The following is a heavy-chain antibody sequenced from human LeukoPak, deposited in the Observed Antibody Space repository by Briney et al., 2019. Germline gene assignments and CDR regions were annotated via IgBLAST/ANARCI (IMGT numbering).Heavy chain of an antibody. J-gene: IGHJ4*02. CDR2: IKQDESEK. CDR1: GFTFSSYW. V-gene: IGHV3-7*01. CDR3: ARVLDSSTSRYQSLKY. Sequence: SGGSLRLSCAASGFTFSSYWMNWVRRAPGKGLEWVANIKQDESEKYYVDSVKGRFTISRDNGKNSLYLQMNNVRAEDTAVYYCARVLDSSTSRYQSLKYWGQGTLATVSS. D-gene: IGHD2-2*01.